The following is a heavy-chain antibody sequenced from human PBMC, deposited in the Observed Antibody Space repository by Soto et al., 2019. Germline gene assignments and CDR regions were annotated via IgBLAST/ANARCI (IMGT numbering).Heavy chain of an antibody. V-gene: IGHV4-59*01. Sequence: QVQLQESGPGLVKPSETLSLTCTVSGGSISSYDWSWIRQPPGKGLEWIGYIYYSGSTNYNPSLKSRVTISVDTSKNQFSLKLSSVTAADTAVYYRASDRIPPLWNHYYGMDVWGQGTTVTVSS. CDR3: ASDRIPPLWNHYYGMDV. D-gene: IGHD1-1*01. CDR1: GGSISSYD. CDR2: IYYSGST. J-gene: IGHJ6*02.